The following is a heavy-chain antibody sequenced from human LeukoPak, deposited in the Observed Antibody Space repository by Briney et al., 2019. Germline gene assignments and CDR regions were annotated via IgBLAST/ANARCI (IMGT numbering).Heavy chain of an antibody. V-gene: IGHV1-2*02. Sequence: ASVKVSCKASGYTFTGYHMHWVRQAPGQGLEWMGWINPNSGGTNYAQKFQGRVTMTRDTSISTAYMELSRLRSDDTAVYYCARDRTRSGMDAFDIWGQGTMVTVSS. CDR1: GYTFTGYH. J-gene: IGHJ3*02. CDR2: INPNSGGT. CDR3: ARDRTRSGMDAFDI. D-gene: IGHD3-10*01.